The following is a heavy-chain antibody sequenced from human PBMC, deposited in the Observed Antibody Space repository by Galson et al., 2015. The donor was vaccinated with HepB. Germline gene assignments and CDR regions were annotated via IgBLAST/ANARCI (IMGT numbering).Heavy chain of an antibody. CDR3: TSRTEMDV. CDR2: ITSKANNNAT. D-gene: IGHD3/OR15-3a*01. V-gene: IGHV3-73*01. Sequence: SLRLSCAASGFTFSGSTMHWVRQASGKGLEWVGRITSKANNNATGYAASVKGRFTISRDDSKNTAYLQMTSLKTEDTAVYYCTSRTEMDVWGQGTTVTVSS. J-gene: IGHJ6*02. CDR1: GFTFSGST.